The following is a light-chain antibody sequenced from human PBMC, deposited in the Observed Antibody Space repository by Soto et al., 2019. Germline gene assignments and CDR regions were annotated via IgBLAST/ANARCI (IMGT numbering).Light chain of an antibody. CDR3: QHYGSSLPLT. CDR2: GAS. Sequence: EIVLTQSPGTLSLSLGERATLSCRASQSVSGSHLAWYQQRPGQAPRLLIYGASSRATGISDRFSGSGSGTDFTLTISRLEPEDFAVYYCQHYGSSLPLTFGWGTKLEIK. J-gene: IGKJ2*01. CDR1: QSVSGSH. V-gene: IGKV3-20*01.